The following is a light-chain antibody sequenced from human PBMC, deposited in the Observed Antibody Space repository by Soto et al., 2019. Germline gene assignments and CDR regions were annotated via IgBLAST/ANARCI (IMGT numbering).Light chain of an antibody. J-gene: IGKJ2*01. Sequence: DIQMTQSPSSLSASVGDRVTITCPSSQDISNYLNWYQQKLGKAPKLLIYDASNLETGVPSRFSGSGSGTDFTFTISSLQPEDIATYYCQQYDNLPAATFGQGTKVDIK. CDR3: QQYDNLPAAT. CDR2: DAS. V-gene: IGKV1-33*01. CDR1: QDISNY.